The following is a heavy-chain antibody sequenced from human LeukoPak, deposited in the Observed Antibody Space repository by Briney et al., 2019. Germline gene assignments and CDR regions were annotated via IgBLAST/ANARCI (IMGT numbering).Heavy chain of an antibody. J-gene: IGHJ6*02. V-gene: IGHV3-23*01. Sequence: GGSLRLSCVASGLTFSSHAMTWVRQTPGKGLEWVSGITGSGGTTYHADSVKGRFTISRGNSNNALFLQMNSLKAEDTAFYYCAKDAGPPGGYTSGSIYWEFYYYGLDVWGQGTTVTVSS. D-gene: IGHD5-18*01. CDR3: AKDAGPPGGYTSGSIYWEFYYYGLDV. CDR1: GLTFSSHA. CDR2: ITGSGGTT.